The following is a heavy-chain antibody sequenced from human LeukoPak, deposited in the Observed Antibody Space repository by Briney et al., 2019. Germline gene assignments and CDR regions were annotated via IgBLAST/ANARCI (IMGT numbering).Heavy chain of an antibody. J-gene: IGHJ6*04. CDR3: GRDDGCSSTSRYGARAYFYRMDV. Sequence: GASVKVSCKASGGTFSSYAISWVRQAPGQGLEWMGGIIPIFGTANYAQKFQGRVTITADKSTSTAYMELSSLRSEDTAVYYCGRDDGCSSTSRYGARAYFYRMDVWGKGTTVTVSS. V-gene: IGHV1-69*06. CDR1: GGTFSSYA. D-gene: IGHD2-2*01. CDR2: IIPIFGTA.